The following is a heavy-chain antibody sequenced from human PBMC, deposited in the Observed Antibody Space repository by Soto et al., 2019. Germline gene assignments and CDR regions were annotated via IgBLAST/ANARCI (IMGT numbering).Heavy chain of an antibody. CDR1: GGSISSGDYY. CDR3: ARDCGGDLNNWFDP. J-gene: IGHJ5*02. Sequence: SETLSLTCTVSGGSISSGDYYWSWIRQPPGKGLEWIGYIYYSGSTYYNPSLKSRVTISVDTSKNQFSLKLSSVTAADTAVYYCARDCGGDLNNWFDPWGQGTLVTVSS. CDR2: IYYSGST. D-gene: IGHD2-21*02. V-gene: IGHV4-30-4*01.